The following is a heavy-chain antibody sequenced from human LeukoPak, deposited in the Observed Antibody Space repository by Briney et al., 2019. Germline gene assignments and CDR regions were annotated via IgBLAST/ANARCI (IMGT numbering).Heavy chain of an antibody. D-gene: IGHD3-10*01. Sequence: PGGSLRLSCAASGFTFSSYGMHWVRQAPGKGLEWVAVIWYGGSDKYYADSVKGRFTISRDNSKNTLYLQMNSLRAEDTAVYYCATAPSGSGTFLDYWGQGTLVTVST. J-gene: IGHJ4*02. CDR3: ATAPSGSGTFLDY. CDR2: IWYGGSDK. CDR1: GFTFSSYG. V-gene: IGHV3-33*01.